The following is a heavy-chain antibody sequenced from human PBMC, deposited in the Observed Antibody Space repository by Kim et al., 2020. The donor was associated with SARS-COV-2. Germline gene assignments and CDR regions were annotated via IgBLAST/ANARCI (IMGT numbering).Heavy chain of an antibody. Sequence: GGSLRLSCAASGFTFSSYAMHWVRQAPGKGLEWVAVISYDGSNKYYADSVKGRFTISRDNSKNTLYLQMNSLRAEDTAVYYCARVGFSSSYYYDSRGYESYFELWGRGTLVTVSS. J-gene: IGHJ2*01. V-gene: IGHV3-30*04. CDR3: ARVGFSSSYYYDSRGYESYFEL. CDR1: GFTFSSYA. D-gene: IGHD3-22*01. CDR2: ISYDGSNK.